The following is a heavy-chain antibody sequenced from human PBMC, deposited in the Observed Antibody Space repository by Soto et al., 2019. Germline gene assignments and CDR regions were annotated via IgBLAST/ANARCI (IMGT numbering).Heavy chain of an antibody. Sequence: QVQLQQWGAGLLKPSETLSLTCAVYGGSFSGYYWSWIRQPPGKGLAWIGEINHSGSTNYNPSLKSRVTISVDTSKNQFSLKLSSVTAADTAVYYCAGVGYYGSGSSINYFDYWGQGTLVTVSS. CDR1: GGSFSGYY. J-gene: IGHJ4*02. D-gene: IGHD3-10*01. CDR2: INHSGST. CDR3: AGVGYYGSGSSINYFDY. V-gene: IGHV4-34*01.